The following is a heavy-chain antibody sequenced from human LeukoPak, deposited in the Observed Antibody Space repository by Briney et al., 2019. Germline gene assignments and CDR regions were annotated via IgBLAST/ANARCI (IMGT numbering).Heavy chain of an antibody. CDR3: ARDLGYCTNGVCPHAFDI. J-gene: IGHJ3*02. V-gene: IGHV1-2*02. CDR1: GYTFTGYY. Sequence: GASVKFSCKASGYTFTGYYMHWVRQAPGQGLEWMGWINPNSGGTNYAQKFQGRVTMTRDTSISTAYTELSRLRSDDTAVYYCARDLGYCTNGVCPHAFDIWGQGTMVTVSS. CDR2: INPNSGGT. D-gene: IGHD2-8*01.